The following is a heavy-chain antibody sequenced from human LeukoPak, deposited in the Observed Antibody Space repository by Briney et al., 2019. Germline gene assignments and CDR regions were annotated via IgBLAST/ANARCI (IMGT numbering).Heavy chain of an antibody. Sequence: GGSLRLSCAASGFTFSDFWMNWVRQAPGKGLEWVASIKQDGSEKYYVDSVKGRFSISRDNAKNSLHLQMNSLRAEDTAVYYCARDHTVDSLVFDYWGQGILVTVSS. J-gene: IGHJ4*02. CDR1: GFTFSDFW. V-gene: IGHV3-7*01. CDR3: ARDHTVDSLVFDY. D-gene: IGHD5-12*01. CDR2: IKQDGSEK.